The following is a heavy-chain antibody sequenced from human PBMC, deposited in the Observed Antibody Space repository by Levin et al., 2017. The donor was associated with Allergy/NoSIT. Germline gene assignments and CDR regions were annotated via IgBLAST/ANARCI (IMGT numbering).Heavy chain of an antibody. CDR1: GYIFTDYN. CDR3: VRRGPLGYCSGTACSEQYFDF. J-gene: IGHJ4*02. V-gene: IGHV1-46*03. D-gene: IGHD2-15*01. CDR2: INTFGGET. Sequence: ASVKVSCKSSGYIFTDYNIHWVRQAPGQGLEWMGIINTFGGETNYAQTFEDRLTMTRDTSTTTVYMELSRLRFEDTAVYYCVRRGPLGYCSGTACSEQYFDFWGQGTLVTVSS.